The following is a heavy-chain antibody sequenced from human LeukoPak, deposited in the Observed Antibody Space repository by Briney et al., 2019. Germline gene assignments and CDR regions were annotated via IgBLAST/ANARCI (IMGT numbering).Heavy chain of an antibody. CDR3: AKLTYGSGTYGAFDY. J-gene: IGHJ4*02. D-gene: IGHD3-10*01. CDR2: ISSSGSTI. V-gene: IGHV3-48*03. CDR1: GFTFSSYE. Sequence: GGSLRLSCAASGFTFSSYEMHWVRQAPGKGLEWVSYISSSGSTIYYADSVKGRFTISRDNAKNSLHLQMNSLRAEDTAVYYCAKLTYGSGTYGAFDYWGQGTLVTVST.